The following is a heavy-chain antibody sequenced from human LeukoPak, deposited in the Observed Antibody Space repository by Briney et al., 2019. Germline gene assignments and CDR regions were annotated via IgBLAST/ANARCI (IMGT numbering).Heavy chain of an antibody. J-gene: IGHJ4*02. CDR3: ARGGYSSDGFDY. CDR1: GFIFSSYT. V-gene: IGHV3-21*01. CDR2: ITSSSIYI. D-gene: IGHD6-19*01. Sequence: GGSLRLSCAASGFIFSSYTMNWVRQAPGKGLEWVSSITSSSIYIYYADSVKGRFTISRDNAKNSLYLQMNGLRAEDTAVYYCARGGYSSDGFDYWGQGTLVTVSS.